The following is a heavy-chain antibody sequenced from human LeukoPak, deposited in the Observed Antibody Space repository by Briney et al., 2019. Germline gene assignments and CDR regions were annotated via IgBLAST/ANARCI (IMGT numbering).Heavy chain of an antibody. D-gene: IGHD3-22*01. CDR1: GGSFSGYY. CDR2: INHSGST. J-gene: IGHJ4*02. CDR3: ARGVNSSGYYPYDY. V-gene: IGHV4-34*01. Sequence: PSETLSLTCAVYGGSFSGYYWSWIRQPPGKGLEWIGEINHSGSTNHNPSLKSRVTISVDTSKNQFSLKLSSVTAADTAVYYCARGVNSSGYYPYDYWGQGTLVTVSS.